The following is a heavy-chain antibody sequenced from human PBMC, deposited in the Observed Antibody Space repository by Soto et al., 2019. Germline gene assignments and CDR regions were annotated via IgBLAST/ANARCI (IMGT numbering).Heavy chain of an antibody. CDR2: ISYDGSNK. CDR1: GFTFSSYA. CDR3: ARDTGYYDFWSGPDY. Sequence: QVQLLESGGGVVQPGRSLRLSCAASGFTFSSYAMHWVRQAPGKGLEWVAVISYDGSNKYYADSVKGRFTISRDNSKNTLYLQMNSLRAEDTAVYYCARDTGYYDFWSGPDYWGQGTLVTVSS. J-gene: IGHJ4*02. V-gene: IGHV3-30-3*01. D-gene: IGHD3-3*01.